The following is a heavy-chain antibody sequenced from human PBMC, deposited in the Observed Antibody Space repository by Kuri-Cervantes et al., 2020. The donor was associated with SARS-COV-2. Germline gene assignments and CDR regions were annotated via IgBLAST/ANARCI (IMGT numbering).Heavy chain of an antibody. J-gene: IGHJ6*03. D-gene: IGHD6-6*01. CDR2: INPSGGST. V-gene: IGHV1-46*03. CDR1: GYTFTSYY. Sequence: ASVKVSCKASGYTFTSYYMHWVRQAPGQGLEWMGIINPSGGSTSYAQRFQGRVTMTRDTSTSTVYMELSSLRSEDTAVYYCARDRYSSSSPYYMDVWGKGTTVTVSS. CDR3: ARDRYSSSSPYYMDV.